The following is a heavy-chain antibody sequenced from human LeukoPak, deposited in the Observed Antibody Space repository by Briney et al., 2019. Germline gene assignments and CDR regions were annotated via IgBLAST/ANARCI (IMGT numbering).Heavy chain of an antibody. D-gene: IGHD4-17*01. CDR2: ITSSGSTK. Sequence: GGTLRLSCAASGFTFSSYEMNWVRQAPGKGLEWVSYITSSGSTKYYADSVKSRFIISRDNAKNSLYLQMSSLRAEDTAVYYCTRDYHFYGDYVFDSWGQGTLVTVSS. CDR3: TRDYHFYGDYVFDS. V-gene: IGHV3-48*03. J-gene: IGHJ4*02. CDR1: GFTFSSYE.